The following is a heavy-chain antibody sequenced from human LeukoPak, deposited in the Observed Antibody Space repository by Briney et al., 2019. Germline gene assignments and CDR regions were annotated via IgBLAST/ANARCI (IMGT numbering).Heavy chain of an antibody. CDR3: VRDSDHYGSGSWFFNWFDS. J-gene: IGHJ5*01. CDR2: ISYDGGYK. CDR1: GFTFSSYV. Sequence: PGGSLRLSCAASGFTFSSYVMSWVRQGPGKGLEWVAIISYDGGYKYYADSVKGRFTISRDNSRNMLYLHMNSLRVEDTAVYYCVRDSDHYGSGSWFFNWFDSWGQGTLVTASS. V-gene: IGHV3-30-3*01. D-gene: IGHD3-10*01.